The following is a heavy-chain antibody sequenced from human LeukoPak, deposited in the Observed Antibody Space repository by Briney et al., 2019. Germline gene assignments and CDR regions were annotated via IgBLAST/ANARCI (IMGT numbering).Heavy chain of an antibody. CDR2: IYTSGST. CDR1: GGSISSYY. J-gene: IGHJ3*02. V-gene: IGHV4-4*07. Sequence: SETLSLTCTVSGGSISSYYWSWIRQPAGKGLEWLGRIYTSGSTNYNPSRKSRVTMSVDTSKNQFSLKLSSVTAADTAVYYCARDFHYYDSSGYYEGAFDIWGQGTMVTVSS. D-gene: IGHD3-22*01. CDR3: ARDFHYYDSSGYYEGAFDI.